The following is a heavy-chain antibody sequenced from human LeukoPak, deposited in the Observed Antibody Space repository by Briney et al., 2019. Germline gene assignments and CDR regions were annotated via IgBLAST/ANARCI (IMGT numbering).Heavy chain of an antibody. Sequence: SETLSLTCSVSGGSISSSSYYWGWIRQPPGKGLEWIGSIYYSGRTYYNPSLKSRVTISVDTSKNQFSLKLSSVTAADTAVYYCARQLGGSYYDYYYGMDVWGQGTTVTVSS. V-gene: IGHV4-39*01. CDR2: IYYSGRT. J-gene: IGHJ6*02. CDR1: GGSISSSSYY. D-gene: IGHD1-26*01. CDR3: ARQLGGSYYDYYYGMDV.